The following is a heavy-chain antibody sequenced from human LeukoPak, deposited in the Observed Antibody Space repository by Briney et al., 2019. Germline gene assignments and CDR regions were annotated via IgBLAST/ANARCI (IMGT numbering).Heavy chain of an antibody. D-gene: IGHD3-10*01. CDR1: GYTFTSYG. J-gene: IGHJ5*02. CDR3: ARDLVTMVRGVIIHWFDP. Sequence: GASVKVSCKASGYTFTSYGISWVRQAPGQGLEWMGWISAYNGNTNYAQKLHGRVTMTTDTSTSTAYMELRSLRSDDTAVYYCARDLVTMVRGVIIHWFDPWGQGTLVTVSS. CDR2: ISAYNGNT. V-gene: IGHV1-18*04.